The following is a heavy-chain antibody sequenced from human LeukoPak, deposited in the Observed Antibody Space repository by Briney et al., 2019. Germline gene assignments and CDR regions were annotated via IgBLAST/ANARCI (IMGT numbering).Heavy chain of an antibody. CDR3: GREGHYSQNVNSYYMDV. Sequence: PSETLSLTCTVSGGPISGYYWSWIRLSPGKGLEWIAYIYSSGSTNYNPSLKSRVAISIDTSKNQFSLQMSSVTAADTAVYYCGREGHYSQNVNSYYMDVWGKGTTVTVSS. CDR1: GGPISGYY. CDR2: IYSSGST. V-gene: IGHV4-59*01. J-gene: IGHJ6*03. D-gene: IGHD4-11*01.